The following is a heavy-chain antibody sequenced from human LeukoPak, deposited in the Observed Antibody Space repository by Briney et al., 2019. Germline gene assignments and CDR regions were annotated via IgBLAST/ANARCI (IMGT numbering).Heavy chain of an antibody. Sequence: GGSLRLSCAASGFTFSSYAMSWVRQAPGKGLEWVSTISCSGGSANYADSVKGRFTISRDNSKSTLYLQINSLRAGDTAVYFCARKHLQTPWFFLDVLGQGATVSDSS. CDR1: GFTFSSYA. CDR3: ARKHLQTPWFFLDV. D-gene: IGHD3-10*01. V-gene: IGHV3-23*01. J-gene: IGHJ6*02. CDR2: ISCSGGSA.